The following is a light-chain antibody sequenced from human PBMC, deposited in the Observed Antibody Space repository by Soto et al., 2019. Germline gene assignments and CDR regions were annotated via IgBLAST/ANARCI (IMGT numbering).Light chain of an antibody. J-gene: IGLJ1*01. Sequence: QSVLTQPASVSGSPGQSITISCTGASSDVGDYDFVSWYLQHPGKVPKLIIYEVTKRPSGVSDRFSGSKSGNTASLTISGLQAPEDADYYCSSYTSSRTPLVFGTGTKVTVL. CDR2: EVT. CDR3: SSYTSSRTPLV. CDR1: SSDVGDYDF. V-gene: IGLV2-14*01.